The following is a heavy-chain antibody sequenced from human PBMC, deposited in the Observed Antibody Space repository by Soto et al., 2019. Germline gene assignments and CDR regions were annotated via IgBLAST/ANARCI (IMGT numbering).Heavy chain of an antibody. Sequence: EVQLVESGGGLVKPGGSLRLSCAASGFTFSSYSMNWVRQAPGKGLEWVSSISSSSSYIYYADSVKGRFTISRDNAKNSLYLHMNSLRAEDTAVYYCARITVTTVDYWGQGTLVTVSS. CDR2: ISSSSSYI. CDR3: ARITVTTVDY. D-gene: IGHD4-17*01. V-gene: IGHV3-21*01. CDR1: GFTFSSYS. J-gene: IGHJ4*02.